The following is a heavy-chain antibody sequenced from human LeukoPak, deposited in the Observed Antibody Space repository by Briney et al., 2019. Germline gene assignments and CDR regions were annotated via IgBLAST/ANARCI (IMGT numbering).Heavy chain of an antibody. Sequence: KSSETLSLTCTVSGGSISSYYWSWIRQPPGKGLEWIGYIYYSGSTNYNPSLKSRVTISVDTSKNQFSLKLSSVTAADTAVYYCARGVTTLNFDYWGQGTLVTVSS. CDR1: GGSISSYY. D-gene: IGHD3-22*01. CDR2: IYYSGST. J-gene: IGHJ4*02. CDR3: ARGVTTLNFDY. V-gene: IGHV4-59*01.